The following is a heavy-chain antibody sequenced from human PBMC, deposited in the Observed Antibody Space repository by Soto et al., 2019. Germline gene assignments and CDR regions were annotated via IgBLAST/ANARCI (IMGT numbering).Heavy chain of an antibody. CDR3: ARHPRPHRFDP. Sequence: LSLTCTVSGGSISSSSYYWGWIRQPPGKGLERIGSIYYSGSTYYNPSLKSRVTISVDTSKNQFSLKLSSVTAADTAVYYCARHPRPHRFDPWGQGTLVTVSS. J-gene: IGHJ5*02. CDR2: IYYSGST. CDR1: GGSISSSSYY. V-gene: IGHV4-39*01.